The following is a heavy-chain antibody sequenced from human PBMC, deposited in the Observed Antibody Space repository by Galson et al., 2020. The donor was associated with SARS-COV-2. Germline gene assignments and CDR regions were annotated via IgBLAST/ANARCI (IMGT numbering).Heavy chain of an antibody. CDR1: GYTFTSYG. Sequence: ASVKVSCPASGYTFTSYGISWVRQAPGQGLEWMGWLSANNGNTNYVHKLQGRVTMTTDTSTSTAYMELRSLRSDDTAVYYCARGLGSSGWYGGNWFDPWGQGTLVTVSS. D-gene: IGHD6-19*01. CDR3: ARGLGSSGWYGGNWFDP. CDR2: LSANNGNT. J-gene: IGHJ5*02. V-gene: IGHV1-18*01.